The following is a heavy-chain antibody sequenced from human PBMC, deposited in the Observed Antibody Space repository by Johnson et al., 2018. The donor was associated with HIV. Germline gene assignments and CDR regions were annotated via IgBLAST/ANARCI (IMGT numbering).Heavy chain of an antibody. Sequence: QVQLVESGGGVVQPGRSLRLSCAASGFTFSSYAMHWVRQAPGKGLEWVAVISYDGSNKYYADSVKGRFTISRDNSKNTLYLQMNNLRAEDTAVYYCAGPGSSGWYPDAFDIWGQGTMVTVSS. V-gene: IGHV3-30-3*01. CDR1: GFTFSSYA. CDR3: AGPGSSGWYPDAFDI. J-gene: IGHJ3*02. CDR2: ISYDGSNK. D-gene: IGHD6-19*01.